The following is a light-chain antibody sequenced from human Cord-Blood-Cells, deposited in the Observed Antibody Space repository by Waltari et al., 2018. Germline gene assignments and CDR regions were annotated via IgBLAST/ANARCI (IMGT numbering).Light chain of an antibody. CDR3: QQSYSTPWT. V-gene: IGKV1-39*01. Sequence: DIQMTQSPSSLSASVGDRVTITCRASQSISSYINWSEQKPSKDPKLLIYAAASLQSGVPSSFSASGSGSTFTLTISSLQPEDCATYYCQQSYSTPWTFGQGTKVEVK. J-gene: IGKJ1*01. CDR1: QSISSY. CDR2: AAA.